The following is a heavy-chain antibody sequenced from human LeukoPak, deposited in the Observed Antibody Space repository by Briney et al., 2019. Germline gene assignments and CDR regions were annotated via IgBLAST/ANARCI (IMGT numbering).Heavy chain of an antibody. CDR2: IRYDGSNK. CDR1: GFTFSSYG. Sequence: GGSLRLSCAASGFTFSSYGMHWVRQAPGKGLEWVAFIRYDGSNKYYADSVKGRFTISRDNSKNTLYLQMNGLRAEDTAVYYCAKDHNSRWELLGYWGQGTLVTVSS. D-gene: IGHD1-26*01. V-gene: IGHV3-30*02. CDR3: AKDHNSRWELLGY. J-gene: IGHJ4*02.